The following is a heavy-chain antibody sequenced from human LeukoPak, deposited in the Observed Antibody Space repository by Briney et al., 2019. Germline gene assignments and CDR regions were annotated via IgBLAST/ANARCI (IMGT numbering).Heavy chain of an antibody. CDR1: VFAFSRYW. Sequence: GRSLRLSSGASVFAFSRYWMRWVRRAPRVGVVWVLRITSDGGGTTYTHSLKGRVTISRDNAKNTLYLKMNRLKAADAAVYYCGTTKYKPPPKSPVTISVPTPKNQSSLQLTSETAAETAVYYCSRIVYSNYDGNWFDTWGQGTLVTVS. J-gene: IGHJ5*02. D-gene: IGHD3-10*01. CDR3: GTTKYKPPPKSPVTISVPTPKNQSSLQLTSETAAETAVYYCSRIVYSNYDGNWFDT. V-gene: IGHV3-74*01. CDR2: ITSDGGGT.